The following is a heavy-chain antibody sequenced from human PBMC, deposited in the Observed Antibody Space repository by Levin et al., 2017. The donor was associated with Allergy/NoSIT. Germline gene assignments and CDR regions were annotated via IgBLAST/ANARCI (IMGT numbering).Heavy chain of an antibody. CDR2: IYSGGST. Sequence: GGSLRLSCAASGFTVSSNYMSWVRQAPGKGLEWVSVIYSGGSTYYADSVKGRFTISRDNSKNTLYLQMNSLRAEDTAVYYCARDIDSPVTFDYWGQGTLVTVSS. J-gene: IGHJ4*02. CDR3: ARDIDSPVTFDY. D-gene: IGHD2-15*01. CDR1: GFTVSSNY. V-gene: IGHV3-66*01.